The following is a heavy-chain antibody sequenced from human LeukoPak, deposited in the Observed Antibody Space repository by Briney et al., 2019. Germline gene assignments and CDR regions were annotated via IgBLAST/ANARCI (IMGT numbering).Heavy chain of an antibody. CDR1: GFTFSSYG. V-gene: IGHV3-30*18. Sequence: GGSLRLSCAASGFTFSSYGMHWVRQAPGKGLEWVAVISYDGSNKYYADSVKGRSTISRDNSKNTLYLQMNSLRAEDTAVYYCAKDLRPSIAALGYYYYGMDVWGQGTTVTVSS. CDR3: AKDLRPSIAALGYYYYGMDV. J-gene: IGHJ6*02. D-gene: IGHD6-6*01. CDR2: ISYDGSNK.